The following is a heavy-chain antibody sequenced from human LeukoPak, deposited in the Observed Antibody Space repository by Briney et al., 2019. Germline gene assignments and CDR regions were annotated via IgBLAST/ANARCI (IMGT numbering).Heavy chain of an antibody. Sequence: GRSLRLSCAASGFTFSSYGMHWVRQAPGKGLEWVAVIWYDGSNKFYADSVKGRFTISRDNSKNTLYLQMNSLRAEDTAVYYCARDKYGDNSNAFDIWGQGTLVTVSS. CDR1: GFTFSSYG. D-gene: IGHD4-23*01. CDR2: IWYDGSNK. V-gene: IGHV3-33*01. J-gene: IGHJ3*02. CDR3: ARDKYGDNSNAFDI.